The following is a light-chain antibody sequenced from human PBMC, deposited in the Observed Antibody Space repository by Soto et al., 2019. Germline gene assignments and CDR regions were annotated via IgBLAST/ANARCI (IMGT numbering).Light chain of an antibody. CDR1: QSIHTW. Sequence: DNKITKPPAPCPAWVGVRVSITCGAIQSIHTWLAWDQQKPGKVPNLLIYDSTNLESAVPSRFSGSGSGTEFTLTISSLQPDDLAPYYSQQYNSDTWTFGQGTKVDIK. CDR3: QQYNSDTWT. V-gene: IGKV1-5*01. CDR2: DST. J-gene: IGKJ1*01.